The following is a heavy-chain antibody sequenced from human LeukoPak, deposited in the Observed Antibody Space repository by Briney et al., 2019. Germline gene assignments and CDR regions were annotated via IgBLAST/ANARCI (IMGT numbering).Heavy chain of an antibody. D-gene: IGHD1-1*01. Sequence: GASVKVSCKASGGTFSSYAISWVRQAPGQGLEWMGRIIPILGIANYAQKFQGRVTITADKSTSTAYMELSSLGSEDTAVYYCARRGRASTDAFDIWGQGTMVTVSS. CDR1: GGTFSSYA. J-gene: IGHJ3*02. CDR3: ARRGRASTDAFDI. CDR2: IIPILGIA. V-gene: IGHV1-69*04.